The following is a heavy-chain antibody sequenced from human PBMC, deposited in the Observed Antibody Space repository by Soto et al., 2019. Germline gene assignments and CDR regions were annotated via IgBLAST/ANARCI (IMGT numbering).Heavy chain of an antibody. Sequence: PSETLSLTCTVSGGSVSSGSYYWSWIRQPPGKGLEWIGYIYYSGSTNYNPSLKSRVTISVDTSKNQFSLKLSSVTAADTAVYYCASTPPITMIVDYWGQGTLVTVSS. J-gene: IGHJ4*02. CDR1: GGSVSSGSYY. D-gene: IGHD3-22*01. V-gene: IGHV4-61*01. CDR2: IYYSGST. CDR3: ASTPPITMIVDY.